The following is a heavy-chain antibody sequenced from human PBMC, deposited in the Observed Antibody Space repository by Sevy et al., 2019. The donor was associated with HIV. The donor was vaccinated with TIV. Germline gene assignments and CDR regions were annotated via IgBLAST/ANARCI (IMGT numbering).Heavy chain of an antibody. D-gene: IGHD3-3*01. CDR3: AGHSAPWVRFLEWLSPNFDY. CDR2: IYYSGST. V-gene: IGHV4-39*01. J-gene: IGHJ4*02. Sequence: SETLSLTCTVSGGSISSSSYYWGWIRQPPGKGLEWIGSIYYSGSTYYNPSLKSRVTISVDTSKNQFSLKLSSVTAADTAVYYCAGHSAPWVRFLEWLSPNFDYWGQGTLVTVSS. CDR1: GGSISSSSYY.